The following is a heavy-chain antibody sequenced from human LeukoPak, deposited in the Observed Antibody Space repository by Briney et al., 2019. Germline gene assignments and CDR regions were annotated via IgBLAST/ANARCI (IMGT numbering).Heavy chain of an antibody. Sequence: SETLSLTCTVSGGSISSYYWSWIRQPPGKGLEWIGYIYYSGSTNHNPSLKSRVTISVDTSKNQFSLKLSSVTAADTAVYYCARGDYYGSGSIQFGYWGQGTLVTVSS. D-gene: IGHD3-10*01. CDR1: GGSISSYY. V-gene: IGHV4-59*01. CDR2: IYYSGST. CDR3: ARGDYYGSGSIQFGY. J-gene: IGHJ4*02.